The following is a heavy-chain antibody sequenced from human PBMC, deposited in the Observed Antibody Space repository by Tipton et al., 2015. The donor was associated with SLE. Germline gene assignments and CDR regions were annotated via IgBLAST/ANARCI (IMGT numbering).Heavy chain of an antibody. CDR3: ARGFTIGGAFDI. V-gene: IGHV4-39*07. CDR2: IYHSGST. CDR1: GGSISSGGYS. D-gene: IGHD3-9*01. Sequence: TLSLTCAVSGGSISSGGYSWSWIRQPPGKGLEWIGSIYHSGSTYYNPSLKSRVTISVDTSKNQFSLKLSSVTAADTAVYYCARGFTIGGAFDIWGQGTMVTVSS. J-gene: IGHJ3*02.